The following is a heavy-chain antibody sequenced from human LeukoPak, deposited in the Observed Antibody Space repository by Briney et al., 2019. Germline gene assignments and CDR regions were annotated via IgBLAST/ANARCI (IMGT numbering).Heavy chain of an antibody. CDR3: ASTRPRVFHFDC. Sequence: SVKVSCKACGYTFISCYIHWVRQAPGQGLEWMGGIIPIFGTANYAQKFQGRVTITADESTSTAYMELSSLRSEDTAVYYCASTRPRVFHFDCWGQGTLVTVSS. J-gene: IGHJ4*02. V-gene: IGHV1-69*13. CDR1: GYTFISCY. CDR2: IIPIFGTA.